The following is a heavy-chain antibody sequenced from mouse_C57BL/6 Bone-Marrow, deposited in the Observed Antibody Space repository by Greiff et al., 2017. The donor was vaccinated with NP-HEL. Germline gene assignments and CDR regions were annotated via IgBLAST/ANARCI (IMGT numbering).Heavy chain of an antibody. J-gene: IGHJ3*01. D-gene: IGHD1-1*01. V-gene: IGHV5-4*01. CDR1: GFTFSSYA. CDR3: ARDRAFYDGFAY. CDR2: ISDGGSYT. Sequence: EVQVVESGGGLVKPGGSLKLSCAASGFTFSSYAMSWVRQTPEKRLEWVATISDGGSYTYYPDNVKGRFTISRDNAKNNLYLQMSHLKSEDTAMYYCARDRAFYDGFAYWGQGTLVTVSA.